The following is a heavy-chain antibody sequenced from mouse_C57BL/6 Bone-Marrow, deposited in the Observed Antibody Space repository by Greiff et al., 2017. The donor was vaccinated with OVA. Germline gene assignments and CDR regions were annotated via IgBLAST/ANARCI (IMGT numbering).Heavy chain of an antibody. Sequence: VQLQQPGAELVRPGSSVKLSCKASGYTFTSYWMHWVKQRPIQGLEWIGNIDPYDSETHYNHKFKDKATLTVDKSSNTAYMQLSSLTSEDAAVYYCAAVTWYIDVWGKGTTVTVSS. CDR2: IDPYDSET. D-gene: IGHD2-12*01. CDR1: GYTFTSYW. CDR3: AAVTWYIDV. V-gene: IGHV1-52*01. J-gene: IGHJ1*03.